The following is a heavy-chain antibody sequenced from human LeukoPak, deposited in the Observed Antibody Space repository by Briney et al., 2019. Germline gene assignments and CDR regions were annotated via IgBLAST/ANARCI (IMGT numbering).Heavy chain of an antibody. D-gene: IGHD5-12*01. CDR3: ARGKGIVATIPYYYYYMDV. CDR2: MNPNSGNT. V-gene: IGHV1-8*03. CDR1: GYTFTSYD. J-gene: IGHJ6*03. Sequence: GASVEVSCKASGYTFTSYDINWVRQATGQGLEWMGWMNPNSGNTGYAQKFQGRVTITRNTSISTAYMELSSLRSEDTAVYYCARGKGIVATIPYYYYYMDVWGKGTTVTVSS.